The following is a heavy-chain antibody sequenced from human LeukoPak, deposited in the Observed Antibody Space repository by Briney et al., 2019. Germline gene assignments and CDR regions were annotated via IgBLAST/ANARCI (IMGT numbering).Heavy chain of an antibody. CDR1: EFSVGSNY. CDR2: IYSGGST. J-gene: IGHJ4*02. Sequence: PGGSLRLSCAASEFSVGSNYMTWVRQAPGKGLEWVSLIYSGGSTYYADSVKGRFTISRDNAKNSLYLQMNSLRAEDTAVYYCAAFTLNPYCSGGSCYSDYWGQGTLVTVSS. D-gene: IGHD2-15*01. CDR3: AAFTLNPYCSGGSCYSDY. V-gene: IGHV3-66*01.